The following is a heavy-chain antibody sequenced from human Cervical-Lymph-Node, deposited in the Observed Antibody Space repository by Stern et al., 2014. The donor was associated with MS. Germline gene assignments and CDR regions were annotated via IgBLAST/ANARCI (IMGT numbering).Heavy chain of an antibody. CDR3: TRDRWGVTVTPGAFDI. D-gene: IGHD4-17*01. CDR1: GLTFGDYA. CDR2: LRSKAYGGTT. J-gene: IGHJ3*02. Sequence: EEQLVESGGGLVKPGRSLRLSCTASGLTFGDYAKSWFRQAPGKGLEWVGLLRSKAYGGTTEYAASVKGRFTISRDDSKSIAYLQMNSLKTEDTAVYYCTRDRWGVTVTPGAFDIWGQGTMVTVSS. V-gene: IGHV3-49*05.